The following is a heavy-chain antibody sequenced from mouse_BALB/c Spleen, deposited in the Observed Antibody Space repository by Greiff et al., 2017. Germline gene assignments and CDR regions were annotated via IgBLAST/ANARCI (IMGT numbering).Heavy chain of an antibody. V-gene: IGHV14-1*01. CDR2: IDPENGGT. CDR1: GFNIKDYY. CDR3: ARADYYGSSLFAY. D-gene: IGHD1-1*01. J-gene: IGHJ3*01. Sequence: EVQLQQSGAELVRPGASVKLSCTASGFNIKDYYMHWVKQRPEQGLEWIGWIDPENGGTEYAPKFQGKATMTADTSSNTAYLQLSSLTSEDTAVYYCARADYYGSSLFAYWGQGTLVTVSA.